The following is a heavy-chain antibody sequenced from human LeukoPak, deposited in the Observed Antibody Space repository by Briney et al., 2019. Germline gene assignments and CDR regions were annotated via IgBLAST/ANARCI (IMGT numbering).Heavy chain of an antibody. J-gene: IGHJ4*02. V-gene: IGHV3-7*01. D-gene: IGHD3-3*01. CDR1: GCTFSSYW. CDR2: IKQDGSEK. Sequence: GGSLRLSCAASGCTFSSYWMSWVRQAPGKGLEWVANIKQDGSEKYYVDSVKGRFTISRDNAENSLYLQMNSLRAEDTAVYYCARGPDVLRFLEWLCAFDYWGQGTLVTVSS. CDR3: ARGPDVLRFLEWLCAFDY.